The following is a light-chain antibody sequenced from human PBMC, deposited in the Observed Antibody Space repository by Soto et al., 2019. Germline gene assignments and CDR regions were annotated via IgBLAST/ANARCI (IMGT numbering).Light chain of an antibody. CDR2: QAS. CDR3: QQYSTFWT. V-gene: IGKV1-5*03. CDR1: QSISSW. J-gene: IGKJ1*01. Sequence: DIQMTQSPSTLSASVGDRVTITCRASQSISSWLAWYQRKPGKAPKLLIYQASSLESGVPSRFSRSGSGTEYTLTISSLQPDDFATYYCQQYSTFWTFGQGTKVEIK.